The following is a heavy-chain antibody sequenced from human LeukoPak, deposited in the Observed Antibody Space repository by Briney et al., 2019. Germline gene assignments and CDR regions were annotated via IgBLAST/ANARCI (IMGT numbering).Heavy chain of an antibody. V-gene: IGHV1-2*02. D-gene: IGHD2-15*01. CDR3: ARGRSCSGGSCPYNWFDP. Sequence: GASVKLSCKASGYTFTGHYMYWVRQAPGQGLEWMGWINPNSGGTNYAQKCQGRVTMTRDTSISTAYMELSRLRSDDTAVYYCARGRSCSGGSCPYNWFDPWGQGTLVTVSS. CDR2: INPNSGGT. J-gene: IGHJ5*02. CDR1: GYTFTGHY.